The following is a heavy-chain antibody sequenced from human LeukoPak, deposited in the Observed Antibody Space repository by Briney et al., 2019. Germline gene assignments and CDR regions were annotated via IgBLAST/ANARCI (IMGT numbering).Heavy chain of an antibody. CDR1: GFTFSIHA. CDR3: AKDWIPYKRVFDCFDF. CDR2: IGGDDT. D-gene: IGHD1-1*01. Sequence: GGSLRLSCAGSGFTFSIHAMSWVRQAPGKGLEWVSTIGGDDTNYAASVNGRFTISRDDSQSTVHIKMNSLRDEETALYYCAKDWIPYKRVFDCFDFWGQGTLVTVSS. V-gene: IGHV3-23*01. J-gene: IGHJ4*02.